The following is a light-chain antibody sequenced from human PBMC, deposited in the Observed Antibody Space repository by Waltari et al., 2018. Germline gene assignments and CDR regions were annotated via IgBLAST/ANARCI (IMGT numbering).Light chain of an antibody. CDR3: SSYAGSNNYV. Sequence: QSALPQPPSASGSPGQSVPISCTGTRSDVGGYHYVSWYQQHPGKAPKLMIYEVSKRPSGVPDRFSGSKSGNTASLTVSGLQAEDEADYYCSSYAGSNNYVFGTGTKVTVL. J-gene: IGLJ1*01. CDR2: EVS. V-gene: IGLV2-8*01. CDR1: RSDVGGYHY.